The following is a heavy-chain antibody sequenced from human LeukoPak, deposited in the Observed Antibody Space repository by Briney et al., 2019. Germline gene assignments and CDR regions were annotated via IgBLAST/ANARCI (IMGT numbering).Heavy chain of an antibody. CDR1: GFIFSSHG. J-gene: IGHJ3*02. CDR2: ISPSGDIT. Sequence: GGSLRLSCAASGFIFSSHGMNWVRQAPGKGLEWVSGISPSGDITYYADSVKGRLTISRDNSKNTLYLQMNSLRAEDTAVYYCAKVIQWLADDAFDIWGQGTMVTVSS. CDR3: AKVIQWLADDAFDI. V-gene: IGHV3-23*01. D-gene: IGHD6-19*01.